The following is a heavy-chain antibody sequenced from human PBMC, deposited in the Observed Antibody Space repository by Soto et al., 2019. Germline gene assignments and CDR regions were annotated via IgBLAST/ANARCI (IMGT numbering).Heavy chain of an antibody. J-gene: IGHJ6*03. CDR2: ISGSGGST. V-gene: IGHV3-23*01. CDR3: AKATEEAGIFYYYYYMDV. D-gene: IGHD6-13*01. CDR1: GFTFSSYA. Sequence: GGSLRLSCAASGFTFSSYAMSWVRQAPGKGLEWVSAISGSGGSTYYADSVKGRFTISRDNSKNTLYLQMNSLRAEDTDVYYCAKATEEAGIFYYYYYMDVWGKGTTVTVSS.